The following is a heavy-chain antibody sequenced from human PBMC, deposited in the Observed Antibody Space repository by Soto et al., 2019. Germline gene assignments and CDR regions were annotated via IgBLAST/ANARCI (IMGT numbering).Heavy chain of an antibody. V-gene: IGHV1-2*02. D-gene: IGHD1-1*01. Sequence: GASVKVSCKASGYTFTGYYMHWVRQAPGQGLEWMGWINPNSGGTNYAQKFQGRVTMTRDTSISTAYMELSRLRSDDTAVYYCARGDLGTTWGGMDVWGQGTTVTVSS. CDR3: ARGDLGTTWGGMDV. CDR2: INPNSGGT. CDR1: GYTFTGYY. J-gene: IGHJ6*02.